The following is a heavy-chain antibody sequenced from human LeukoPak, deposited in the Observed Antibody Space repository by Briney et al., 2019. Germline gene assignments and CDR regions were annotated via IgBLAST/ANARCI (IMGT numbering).Heavy chain of an antibody. J-gene: IGHJ4*02. Sequence: GSLRLSCAASGFTFSSYWMSWVRQAPGKGLEWIGSIYYSGSTYYNPSLKSRVTISVDTSKNQFSLKLSSVTAADTAVYYCARYAADGRTLEHWGQGALVTVS. V-gene: IGHV4-39*07. D-gene: IGHD6-13*01. CDR1: GFTFSSYW. CDR3: ARYAADGRTLEH. CDR2: IYYSGST.